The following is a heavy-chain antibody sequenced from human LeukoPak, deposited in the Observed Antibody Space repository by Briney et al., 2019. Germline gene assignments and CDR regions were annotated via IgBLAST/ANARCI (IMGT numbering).Heavy chain of an antibody. CDR1: GYSFTSYW. Sequence: GESLKISCKGSGYSFTSYWIAWVRQMPGKGLEWMGIIYPGDSYTTYSPSFQGQVTISADKSISTAYLQWRSLKASDTAMYYCAGRSGSDALDIWGQGTMVTVSS. D-gene: IGHD3-10*01. J-gene: IGHJ3*02. CDR3: AGRSGSDALDI. CDR2: IYPGDSYT. V-gene: IGHV5-51*01.